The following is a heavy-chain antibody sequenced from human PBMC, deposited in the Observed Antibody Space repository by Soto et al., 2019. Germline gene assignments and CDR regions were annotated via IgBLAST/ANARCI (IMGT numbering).Heavy chain of an antibody. J-gene: IGHJ4*02. CDR2: ISSSSSTI. V-gene: IGHV3-48*01. D-gene: IGHD6-13*01. Sequence: GGSLRLSCAASGFTFSSYSMNWVRQAPGKGLEWVSYISSSSSTIYYADSVKGRFTISRDNAKNSLYLQMNSLRAEDTAVYYCARDLDRGSWYLGYDYWGQGTLVTVSS. CDR1: GFTFSSYS. CDR3: ARDLDRGSWYLGYDY.